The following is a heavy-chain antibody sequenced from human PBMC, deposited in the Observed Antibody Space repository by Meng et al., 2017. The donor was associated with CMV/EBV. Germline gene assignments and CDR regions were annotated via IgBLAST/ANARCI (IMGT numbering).Heavy chain of an antibody. CDR2: ISTSSVYI. D-gene: IGHD1-1*01. CDR3: ARRYVATGKGFDM. Sequence: AASGFTVSSYSLTWVRQAPGKGLEWVSSISTSSVYIYYADSVKGRFTISRDNAKNSVSLQMNSLRDEDTAVYYCARRYVATGKGFDMWGQGTMVTVSS. CDR1: GFTVSSYS. J-gene: IGHJ3*02. V-gene: IGHV3-21*01.